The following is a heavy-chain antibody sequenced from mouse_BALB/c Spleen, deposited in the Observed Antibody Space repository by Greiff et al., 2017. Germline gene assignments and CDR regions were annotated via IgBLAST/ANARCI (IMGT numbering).Heavy chain of an antibody. V-gene: IGHV3-2*02. J-gene: IGHJ2*01. CDR2: ISYSGST. D-gene: IGHD2-1*01. CDR3: ARNYGNYFDY. CDR1: GYSITSDYA. Sequence: EVQLVESGPGLVKPSQSLSLTCTVTGYSITSDYAWNWIRQFPGNKLEWMGYISYSGSTSYNPSLKSRISITRDTSKNQFFLQLNSVTTEDTATYYCARNYGNYFDYWGQGTTLTVSS.